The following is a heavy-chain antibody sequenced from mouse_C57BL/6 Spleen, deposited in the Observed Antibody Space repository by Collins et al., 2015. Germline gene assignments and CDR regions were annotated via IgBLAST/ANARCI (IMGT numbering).Heavy chain of an antibody. V-gene: IGHV3-8*02. Sequence: ITSGYWNWIRKFPGNKLEYMGYISYSGSTYYNPSLKSRISITRDTSKNQYYLQLNSVTTEDAATYYCARYGNYWYFDVWGAGTTVTVSS. CDR1: ITSGY. CDR2: ISYSGST. J-gene: IGHJ1*01. CDR3: ARYGNYWYFDV. D-gene: IGHD2-1*01.